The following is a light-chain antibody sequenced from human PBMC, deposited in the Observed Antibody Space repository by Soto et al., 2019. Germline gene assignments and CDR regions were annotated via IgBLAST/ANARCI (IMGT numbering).Light chain of an antibody. V-gene: IGLV2-18*02. J-gene: IGLJ1*01. CDR2: EVS. CDR1: SSDVGNYNR. Sequence: QSALTQPPSVSGSPGQSVAISCTGTSSDVGNYNRVSWYQQPPGTAPKLMIYEVSNRPSGVPDRFSGSKSGNTASLTISGLQAEGEADYYCCSYTTSSTYVFGTGTKVTVL. CDR3: CSYTTSSTYV.